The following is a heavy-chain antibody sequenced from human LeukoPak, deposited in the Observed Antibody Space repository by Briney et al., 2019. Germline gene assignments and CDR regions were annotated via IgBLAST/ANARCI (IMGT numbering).Heavy chain of an antibody. CDR1: GGSISSYY. J-gene: IGHJ3*02. Sequence: SETQSLTCTVFGGSISSYYWSWIRQPPGKGLEWIGYIYYSGSTNYNPSLKSRVTISVDTSKNRFSLKLSSVTAADTAVYYCASGRDGYTSGAFDIWGQGTMVTVSS. D-gene: IGHD5-24*01. CDR3: ASGRDGYTSGAFDI. V-gene: IGHV4-59*12. CDR2: IYYSGST.